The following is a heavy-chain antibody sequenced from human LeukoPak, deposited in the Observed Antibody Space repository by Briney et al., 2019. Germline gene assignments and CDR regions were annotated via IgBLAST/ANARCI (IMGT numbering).Heavy chain of an antibody. CDR1: GFTFSGYW. V-gene: IGHV3-7*01. CDR2: IKQDGSER. CDR3: ARESSSWVY. Sequence: GGSLRLSCEASGFTFSGYWMTWVRQAPGKGLEWVANIKQDGSERYYVDSVKGRFTISRDNAKSSLYLQMNSLRAEDTAVYYCARESSSWVYWGQGTLVTVSS. J-gene: IGHJ4*02. D-gene: IGHD6-13*01.